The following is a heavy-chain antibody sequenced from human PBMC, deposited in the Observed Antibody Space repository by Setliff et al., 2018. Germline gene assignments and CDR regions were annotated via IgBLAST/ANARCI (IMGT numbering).Heavy chain of an antibody. CDR1: GYSISSGYY. Sequence: SETLSLTCAVSGYSISSGYYWGWIRQPPGKGLEWIGSIYHSGSTYYNPSLKSRVTISVDTSKNQFSLKLSSVTAADTAVYYCARGQGYDFWSGYLPSTYYFDYWGQGTLVTV. D-gene: IGHD3-3*01. CDR2: IYHSGST. V-gene: IGHV4-38-2*01. J-gene: IGHJ4*02. CDR3: ARGQGYDFWSGYLPSTYYFDY.